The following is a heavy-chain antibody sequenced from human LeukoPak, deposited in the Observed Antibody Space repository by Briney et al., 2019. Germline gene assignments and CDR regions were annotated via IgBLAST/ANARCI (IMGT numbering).Heavy chain of an antibody. V-gene: IGHV4-39*07. CDR3: ASEADDYGDYSFDY. J-gene: IGHJ4*02. Sequence: SETLSLTCTVSGGSISSSSYYWGWIRQPPGKGLEWIGSIYYSGSTYYNPSLKSRVTISVDTSKNQFSLKLSSVTAADTAVYYCASEADDYGDYSFDYWGQGTLVTVSS. CDR1: GGSISSSSYY. D-gene: IGHD4-17*01. CDR2: IYYSGST.